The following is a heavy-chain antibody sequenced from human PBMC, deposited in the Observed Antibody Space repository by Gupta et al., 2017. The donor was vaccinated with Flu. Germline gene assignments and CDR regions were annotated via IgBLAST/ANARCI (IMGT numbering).Heavy chain of an antibody. CDR2: VHHTGNT. Sequence: QVQLQESGPGLVKPSQTLSLTCSVSNGSITDGNYYWSWVRQFPGKGLEWLGYVHHTGNTYYSPSLKSRLSMSMDASKNQFSLRLTSMTAADAAIYYCARHPGASFDHWGQGTLVTVSA. CDR1: NGSITDGNYY. D-gene: IGHD1-26*01. J-gene: IGHJ4*02. V-gene: IGHV4-31*03. CDR3: ARHPGASFDH.